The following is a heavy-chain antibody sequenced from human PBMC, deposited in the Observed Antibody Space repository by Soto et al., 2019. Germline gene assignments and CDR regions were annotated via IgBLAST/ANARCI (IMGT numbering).Heavy chain of an antibody. Sequence: GESLKISCKGSGYSFTSYWISWVRQMPGKGLEWMGRIDPSDSYTNYSPSFQGHVTISADKSISTAYLQWSSLKASDTAMYYCAISVDCSSTSCYEGWARDYYYGIDVWGQGTTVTVSS. V-gene: IGHV5-10-1*01. J-gene: IGHJ6*02. CDR3: AISVDCSSTSCYEGWARDYYYGIDV. CDR2: IDPSDSYT. CDR1: GYSFTSYW. D-gene: IGHD2-2*01.